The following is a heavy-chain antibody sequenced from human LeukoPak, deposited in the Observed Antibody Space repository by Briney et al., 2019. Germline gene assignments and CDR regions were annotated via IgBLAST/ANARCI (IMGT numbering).Heavy chain of an antibody. V-gene: IGHV3-48*03. D-gene: IGHD6-25*01. Sequence: GGSLRLSCAASGFTFSTYEMNWVRQAPGKGLEWVSYIVSSGATIYYADSVKGRFTISRDNAKNSLYLQMNSLRADDTAIYYCAREVPAAPVAFDYWGQGTLVTVFS. J-gene: IGHJ4*02. CDR1: GFTFSTYE. CDR3: AREVPAAPVAFDY. CDR2: IVSSGATI.